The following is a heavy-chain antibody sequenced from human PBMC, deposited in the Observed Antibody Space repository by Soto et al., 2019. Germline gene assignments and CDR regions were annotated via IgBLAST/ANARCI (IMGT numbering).Heavy chain of an antibody. CDR1: GFTFSSYD. V-gene: IGHV3-13*01. Sequence: GSLRLSCAASGFTFSSYDMHWVRQATGKGLEWVSAIGTAGDTYYPGSVKGRFTISRENAKNSLYLQMNSLRAGDTAVYYCARYSSRAAAFDIWGQGTMVTVSS. CDR2: IGTAGDT. J-gene: IGHJ3*02. CDR3: ARYSSRAAAFDI. D-gene: IGHD6-13*01.